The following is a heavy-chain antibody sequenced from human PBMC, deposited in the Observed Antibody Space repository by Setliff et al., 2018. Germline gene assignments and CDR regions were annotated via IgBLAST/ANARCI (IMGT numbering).Heavy chain of an antibody. D-gene: IGHD2-15*01. CDR2: ISASSSTI. CDR3: ARDLDGGNGHDL. CDR1: GFTFSSYA. Sequence: PGGSLRLSCAASGFTFSSYAMSWVRQAPGEGLEWVSYISASSSTIYYSGSVKGRFTISRDNAKNSLFLQMNGLRADDTAVYYCARDLDGGNGHDLWGRGTLVTVSS. V-gene: IGHV3-48*01. J-gene: IGHJ5*02.